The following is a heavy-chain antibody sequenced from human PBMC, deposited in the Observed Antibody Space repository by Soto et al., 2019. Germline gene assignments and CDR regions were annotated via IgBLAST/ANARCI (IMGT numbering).Heavy chain of an antibody. Sequence: QVQLVQSGAEVRQPASSVKVSCKTSGGTFSSYAISWVRQAPGQGLEWMGAIVPIVDTSTYAQKFQGRVTITADESTSTAYMELSSLRSDDTAIYYCVRVVAIPGYPDNCGQGTLVTVSS. D-gene: IGHD5-12*01. CDR1: GGTFSSYA. J-gene: IGHJ4*02. V-gene: IGHV1-69*12. CDR2: IVPIVDTS. CDR3: VRVVAIPGYPDN.